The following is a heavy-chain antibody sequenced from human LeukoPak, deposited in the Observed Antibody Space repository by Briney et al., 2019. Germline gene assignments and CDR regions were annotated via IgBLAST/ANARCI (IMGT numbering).Heavy chain of an antibody. CDR2: IYYSGST. Sequence: SETLSLTCAVYGGSFSGYYWSWIRQPPGKGLEWIGSIYYSGSTYYNPSLKSRVTISVDTSKNQFSLKLSSVTAADTAVYYCARSPNYYDSSGYGGPDAFDIWGQGTMVTVSS. CDR3: ARSPNYYDSSGYGGPDAFDI. V-gene: IGHV4-34*01. CDR1: GGSFSGYY. D-gene: IGHD3-22*01. J-gene: IGHJ3*02.